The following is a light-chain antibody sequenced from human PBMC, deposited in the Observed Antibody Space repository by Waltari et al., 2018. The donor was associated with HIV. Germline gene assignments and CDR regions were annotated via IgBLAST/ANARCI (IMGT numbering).Light chain of an antibody. CDR3: HSRDSSANPVV. Sequence: SSELTQDPAVSVALGQTVRITCQGDSLRSYYASWYQQKPGQAPVLVLYGKNNRPSGIPDRFAGSSSGNTAALTITGAQAEDEADYYCHSRDSSANPVVFGGGTKLTVL. CDR2: GKN. CDR1: SLRSYY. J-gene: IGLJ2*01. V-gene: IGLV3-19*01.